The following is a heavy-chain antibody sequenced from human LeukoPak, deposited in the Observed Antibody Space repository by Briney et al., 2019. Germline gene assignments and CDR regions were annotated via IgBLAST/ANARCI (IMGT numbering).Heavy chain of an antibody. CDR2: IRSKANSYAT. Sequence: GGSLRLSCAASGFTFSGSAMHWVRQASGKGLEWVGRIRSKANSYATADAASVKGRFTISRDDSKNTAYLQMNSLKTEDTAVYYCTTMTTVERYYYYGMDVWGQGITVTVSS. D-gene: IGHD4-11*01. V-gene: IGHV3-73*01. J-gene: IGHJ6*02. CDR3: TTMTTVERYYYYGMDV. CDR1: GFTFSGSA.